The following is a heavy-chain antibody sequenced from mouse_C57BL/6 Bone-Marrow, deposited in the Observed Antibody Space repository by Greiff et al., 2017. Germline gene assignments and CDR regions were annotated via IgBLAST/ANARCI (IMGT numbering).Heavy chain of an antibody. CDR3: ARQVTTVLATKYFDV. D-gene: IGHD1-1*01. Sequence: DVKLVESGGGLVKPGGSLKLSCAASGFTFSSYTLSWVRQTPEKRLQWVAAISGGGGNTYYPDSVKGRFTISRDNDKNILYLQMSSLRSEDTAVYYCARQVTTVLATKYFDVWGTGTTVTVSS. J-gene: IGHJ1*03. CDR2: ISGGGGNT. CDR1: GFTFSSYT. V-gene: IGHV5-9*04.